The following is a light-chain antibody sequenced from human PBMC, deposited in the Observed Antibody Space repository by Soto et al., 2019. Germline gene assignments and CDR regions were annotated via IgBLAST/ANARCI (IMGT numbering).Light chain of an antibody. V-gene: IGLV2-14*01. CDR2: DVS. Sequence: QSVLTQPASVSGSPGQSITIYCTGTSTDVGGYNYVSWYQQHPGKAPKLMIYDVSNRPSGVSNRFSGSKSGNTASLTISGLQAEGEADYYCSSYTSSSTSYVFGTGNKLTVL. CDR1: STDVGGYNY. CDR3: SSYTSSSTSYV. J-gene: IGLJ1*01.